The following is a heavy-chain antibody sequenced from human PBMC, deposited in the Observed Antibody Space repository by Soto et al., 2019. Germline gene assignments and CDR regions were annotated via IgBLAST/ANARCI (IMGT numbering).Heavy chain of an antibody. J-gene: IGHJ4*02. Sequence: SETLSLTCAVYGGSFSGYYWSWIRQPPGKGLEWIGEINHSGSTNYNPSLKSRVTISVDTSKNQFSLKLNSVTAADSAVYFCARLEGLATISYYFDFWGPGALVTVSS. CDR3: ARLEGLATISYYFDF. V-gene: IGHV4-34*01. D-gene: IGHD3-9*01. CDR1: GGSFSGYY. CDR2: INHSGST.